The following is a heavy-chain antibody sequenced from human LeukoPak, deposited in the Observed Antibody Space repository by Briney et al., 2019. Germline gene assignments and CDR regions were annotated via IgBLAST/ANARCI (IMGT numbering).Heavy chain of an antibody. Sequence: GASVKVSCKASGGTFSSYAISWVRQAPGQGLEWMGRIIPILGIANYAQKFQGRVTITADKSTSTAYMELSSLRSEDTAVYYCASVGDASVQTGVDYWGQGTLVTVSS. D-gene: IGHD3-10*01. J-gene: IGHJ4*02. CDR2: IIPILGIA. CDR1: GGTFSSYA. CDR3: ASVGDASVQTGVDY. V-gene: IGHV1-69*04.